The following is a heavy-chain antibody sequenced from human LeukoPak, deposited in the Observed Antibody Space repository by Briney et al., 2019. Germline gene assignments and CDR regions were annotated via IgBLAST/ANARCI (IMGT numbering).Heavy chain of an antibody. V-gene: IGHV3-23*01. CDR1: GFTFSSYA. D-gene: IGHD3-10*01. CDR3: AKETFYYYGSGSYADY. Sequence: PGGSLRLSCAASGFTFSSYAMSWVRQAPGKGLEWVSAISGSGGSTYYADSVKGRFTISRDNSKNTLYLQMNSLRAEDTAVYYCAKETFYYYGSGSYADYWGQGTLVTVSS. J-gene: IGHJ4*02. CDR2: ISGSGGST.